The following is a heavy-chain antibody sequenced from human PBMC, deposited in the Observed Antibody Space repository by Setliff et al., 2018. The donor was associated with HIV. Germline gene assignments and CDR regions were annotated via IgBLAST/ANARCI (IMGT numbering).Heavy chain of an antibody. V-gene: IGHV4-38-2*02. J-gene: IGHJ6*03. D-gene: IGHD3-3*01. CDR2: VRQDGDI. Sequence: SETLSLTCNVSGFSINSNYYWSWIRQPPGKGLQWVGSVRQDGDIYFNPSLRSRVVMSVDPSKNQFSLKLNSVTAADTAVYYCARGLSIFGVATPGFYSFMDVWGKGTTVTVSS. CDR1: GFSINSNYY. CDR3: ARGLSIFGVATPGFYSFMDV.